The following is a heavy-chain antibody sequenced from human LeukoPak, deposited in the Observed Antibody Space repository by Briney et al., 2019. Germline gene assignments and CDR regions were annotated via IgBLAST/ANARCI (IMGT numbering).Heavy chain of an antibody. D-gene: IGHD6-6*01. CDR3: AKDPGQLLVYYFDY. V-gene: IGHV3-30*02. J-gene: IGHJ4*02. CDR1: GFTFSSYG. CDR2: IRYDGSNK. Sequence: GGSLRLSCAASGFTFSSYGMHWVRQAPGKGLEWVAFIRYDGSNKYYADCVKGRFTISRDNSKNTLYLQMNSLRAEDTAVYYCAKDPGQLLVYYFDYWGQGTLVTVSS.